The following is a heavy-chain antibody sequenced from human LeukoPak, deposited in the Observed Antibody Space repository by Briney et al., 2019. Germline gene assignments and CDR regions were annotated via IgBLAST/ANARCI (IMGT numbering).Heavy chain of an antibody. Sequence: SVKVSCKTSGGTFSRYAICWVRQAPVHGREWMGRIISILGIANYAQKFQSRVTITADKSTSTAYMELSSLRSEDTAVYYCARAFGIEMATINVLGYWGQGTLVTVSS. CDR1: GGTFSRYA. CDR3: ARAFGIEMATINVLGY. V-gene: IGHV1-69*04. J-gene: IGHJ4*02. CDR2: IISILGIA. D-gene: IGHD5-24*01.